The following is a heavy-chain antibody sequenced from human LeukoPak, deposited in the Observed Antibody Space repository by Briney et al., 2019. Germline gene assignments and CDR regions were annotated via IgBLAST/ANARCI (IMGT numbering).Heavy chain of an antibody. V-gene: IGHV3-9*01. D-gene: IGHD3-16*01. Sequence: PGGSLRLSCAASGFTFDDYAMHWVRQAPGKGLEWVSGISWNSGSIGYADSVKGRFTISRDNSKSTLYLQMNSLRPEDTAVYYCAKDEGGFAVPRGDAFDIWGQGTTVTVSS. J-gene: IGHJ3*02. CDR3: AKDEGGFAVPRGDAFDI. CDR2: ISWNSGSI. CDR1: GFTFDDYA.